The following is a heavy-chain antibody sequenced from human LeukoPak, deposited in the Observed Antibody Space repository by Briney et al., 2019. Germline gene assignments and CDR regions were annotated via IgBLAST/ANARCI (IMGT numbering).Heavy chain of an antibody. D-gene: IGHD3-22*01. CDR3: ARLQRITMNAFDI. V-gene: IGHV4-39*07. Sequence: SETLSLTCTVSGGSIRSSYYYWGWIRQPPGKGLEWIGSIYDSGSTNYNPSLKSRVTISVDKSKNQFSLKLSSVTAADTAVYYCARLQRITMNAFDIWGQGTMVTVSS. CDR2: IYDSGST. J-gene: IGHJ3*02. CDR1: GGSIRSSYYY.